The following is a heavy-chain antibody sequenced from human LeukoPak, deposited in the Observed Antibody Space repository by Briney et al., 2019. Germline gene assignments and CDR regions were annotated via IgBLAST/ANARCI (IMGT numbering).Heavy chain of an antibody. J-gene: IGHJ6*02. CDR2: INPNSGGT. CDR3: ARDFKGHYDFWSGYSYGMDV. Sequence: ASVKVSCKASGYTFTGYYMHWVRQAPGQGLEWMGWINPNSGGTNYAQKFQGRVTMTRDTSISTAYMELSRLRSDDTAVYYCARDFKGHYDFWSGYSYGMDVWGQGTTVTVS. V-gene: IGHV1-2*02. D-gene: IGHD3-3*01. CDR1: GYTFTGYY.